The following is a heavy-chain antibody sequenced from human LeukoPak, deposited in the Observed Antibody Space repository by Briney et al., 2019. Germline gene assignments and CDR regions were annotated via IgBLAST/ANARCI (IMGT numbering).Heavy chain of an antibody. CDR3: ARDGLSRGWFDP. CDR2: IIPIFGTA. CDR1: GGTFSSYA. J-gene: IGHJ5*02. Sequence: GASVKVSCKASGGTFSSYAISWVRQAPGQGLEWMGGIIPIFGTANYAQKFQGRVTITADESTSTAYMELSSLRSEDMAVYYCARDGLSRGWFDPWGQGTLVTVSS. V-gene: IGHV1-69*13.